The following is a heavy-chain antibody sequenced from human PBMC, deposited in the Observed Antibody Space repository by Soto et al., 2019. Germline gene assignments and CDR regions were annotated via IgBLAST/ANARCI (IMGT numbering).Heavy chain of an antibody. D-gene: IGHD6-19*01. J-gene: IGHJ5*02. Sequence: PSETLSLTCTVSGGSISTYYRSWIRQPPGKGLEWIGYITYSGSTKYNPSLKSRVTISVETSKNQFSLKVSSVTAADTAVYYCAGHPGSSGFWFDPWGRGTLVTVSS. CDR3: AGHPGSSGFWFDP. V-gene: IGHV4-59*01. CDR1: GGSISTYY. CDR2: ITYSGST.